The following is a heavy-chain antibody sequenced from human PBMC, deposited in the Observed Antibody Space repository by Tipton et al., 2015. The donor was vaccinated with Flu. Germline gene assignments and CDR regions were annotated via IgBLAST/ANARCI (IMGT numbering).Heavy chain of an antibody. V-gene: IGHV1-2*02. CDR1: GYSFTVHY. CDR3: ARDGAGYNGAFDM. D-gene: IGHD5-24*01. J-gene: IGHJ3*02. Sequence: QSGAEVKKPGASVKVSCKGFGYSFTVHYIHWVRQAPGQGLEWMGWINTNDNGTRYSQKLQGRVTMTRDTSISTVYMELTRLTSDDTAVYYCARDGAGYNGAFDMWGQGTMVTVSS. CDR2: INTNDNGT.